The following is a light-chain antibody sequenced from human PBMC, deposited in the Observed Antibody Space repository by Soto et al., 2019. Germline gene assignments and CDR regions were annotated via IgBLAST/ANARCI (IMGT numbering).Light chain of an antibody. J-gene: IGKJ4*01. CDR3: QQRSNWHGT. CDR2: DAS. Sequence: EIVLTQSPATLSLSPGERATLSCRASQSVSSYLAWYQQKPGQAPRLLIYDASNRATGIPARFSGSGSGTDFTLTISSLEPEDFAVYYCQQRSNWHGTFGGGTKVEIK. CDR1: QSVSSY. V-gene: IGKV3-11*01.